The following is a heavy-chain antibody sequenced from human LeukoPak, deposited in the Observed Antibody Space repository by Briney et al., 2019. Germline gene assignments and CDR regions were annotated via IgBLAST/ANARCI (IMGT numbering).Heavy chain of an antibody. CDR1: GFTFSSYG. CDR2: ISYDGSNN. Sequence: GGSLRLSCAASGFTFSSYGMHWVRQAPGKGLEGVAVISYDGSNNYYADSVKGRFTISRDNSKNTLYLQMNSLRAEDAAVYYCAKFPTLENYFDYWGQGTLVTVSS. J-gene: IGHJ4*02. CDR3: AKFPTLENYFDY. D-gene: IGHD1-1*01. V-gene: IGHV3-30*18.